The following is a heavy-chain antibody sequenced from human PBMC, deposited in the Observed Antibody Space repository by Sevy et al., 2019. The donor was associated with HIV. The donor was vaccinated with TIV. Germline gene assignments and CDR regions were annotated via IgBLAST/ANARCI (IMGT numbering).Heavy chain of an antibody. Sequence: GGSLRLSCAASGFTFDDYAMQWVRQGPGKGLEWVARISWNSDNIGYADSMKGRFTISRDNAKNSLYLQMNSLRDEDTALYYCAGAYHYASSGYGFDYWGQGTLVTVSS. J-gene: IGHJ4*02. CDR3: AGAYHYASSGYGFDY. D-gene: IGHD3-22*01. CDR1: GFTFDDYA. V-gene: IGHV3-9*01. CDR2: ISWNSDNI.